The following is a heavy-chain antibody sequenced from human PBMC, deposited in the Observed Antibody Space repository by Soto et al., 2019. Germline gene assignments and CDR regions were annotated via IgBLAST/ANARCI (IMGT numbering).Heavy chain of an antibody. CDR2: IYYRGST. J-gene: IGHJ4*02. CDR1: VGAISSGGYS. V-gene: IGHV4-31*01. D-gene: IGHD4-17*01. CDR3: ARSSQSTVATFDY. Sequence: QVQLPESGPGLVTPSQTLSLTCTVYVGAISSGGYSWSWIRQHPGKGPEWIGYIYYRGSTYYTPSLSIVATMSVDTSQNEFSLKRISVTAADTAVYYWARSSQSTVATFDYWGQGILGNVSS.